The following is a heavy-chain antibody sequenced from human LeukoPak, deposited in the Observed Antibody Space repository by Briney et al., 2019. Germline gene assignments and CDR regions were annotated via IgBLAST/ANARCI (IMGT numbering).Heavy chain of an antibody. CDR1: GGTFSSYA. CDR3: ARDGAGGAIYWFDP. V-gene: IGHV1-69*06. D-gene: IGHD3-16*01. J-gene: IGHJ5*02. Sequence: SVKVSFKASGGTFSSYAISWVRQAPGQGLEWMGGIIPIFGTANYAQKFQGRVTITADKSTSTAYMELSSLRSEDTAVYYCARDGAGGAIYWFDPWGQGTLVTVSS. CDR2: IIPIFGTA.